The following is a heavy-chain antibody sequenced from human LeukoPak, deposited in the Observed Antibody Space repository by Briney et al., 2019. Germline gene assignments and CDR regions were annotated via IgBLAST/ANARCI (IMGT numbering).Heavy chain of an antibody. V-gene: IGHV4-59*01. CDR1: GGSTSSYN. D-gene: IGHD6-19*01. J-gene: IGHJ4*02. CDR3: ARGASGWYWIDY. CDR2: IYYTGST. Sequence: ASETLSLTCTVSGGSTSSYNWNWIRQPPGKGLEWIGNIYYTGSTNYNPSFKGRVTISVDTSKNQFSLKLSSVTAADTAVFYCARGASGWYWIDYWGLGTLVTVSS.